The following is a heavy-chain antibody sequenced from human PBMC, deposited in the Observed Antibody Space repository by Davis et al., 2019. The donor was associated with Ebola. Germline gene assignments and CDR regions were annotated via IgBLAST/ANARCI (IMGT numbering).Heavy chain of an antibody. CDR1: GFTFSSYA. Sequence: PGGSLRLSCAASGFTFSSYAMHWVRQAPGKGLEWVAVISYDGSNKYYADSVKGRFTISRDNSKNTLYLQMNSLRAEDTAVYYCARTSSGYYQSAEYFQHWGQGTLVTVSS. CDR2: ISYDGSNK. CDR3: ARTSSGYYQSAEYFQH. D-gene: IGHD3-22*01. J-gene: IGHJ1*01. V-gene: IGHV3-30-3*01.